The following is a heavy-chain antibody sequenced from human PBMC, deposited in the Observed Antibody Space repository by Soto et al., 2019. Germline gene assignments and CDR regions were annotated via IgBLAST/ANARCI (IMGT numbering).Heavy chain of an antibody. Sequence: PSENLSLTCTVSGGSISSGGYYWSWIRQHPGKGLEWIGYIYYSGSTYYNPSLKGRVTISVDTSKNQFSLKLSSVTAADTAVYYCARLDSSGYYYGYYIDVWGQGTLVPVFS. CDR2: IYYSGST. J-gene: IGHJ4*02. CDR3: ARLDSSGYYYGYYIDV. D-gene: IGHD3-22*01. CDR1: GGSISSGGYY. V-gene: IGHV4-31*03.